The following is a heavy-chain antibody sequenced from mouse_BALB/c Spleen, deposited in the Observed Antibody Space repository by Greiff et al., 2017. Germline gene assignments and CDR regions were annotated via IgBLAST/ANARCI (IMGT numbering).Heavy chain of an antibody. CDR1: GFTFSSYG. CDR3: ARIYYDYSWYFDV. J-gene: IGHJ1*01. Sequence: EVQGVESGGGLVQPGGSLKLSCAASGFTFSSYGMSWVRQTPDKRLELVATINSNGGSTYYPDSVKGRFTISRDNAKNTLYLQMSSLKSEDTAMYYCARIYYDYSWYFDVWGAGTTVTVSS. V-gene: IGHV5-6-3*01. D-gene: IGHD2-4*01. CDR2: INSNGGST.